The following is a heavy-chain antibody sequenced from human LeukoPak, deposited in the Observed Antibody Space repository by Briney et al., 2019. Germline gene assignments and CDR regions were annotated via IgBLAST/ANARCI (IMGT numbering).Heavy chain of an antibody. V-gene: IGHV3-21*01. Sequence: GGSLRLSCAASGFTFSTYSMNWVRQAPGKGLEWVSSISGTSSYIYYADSVKGRFTISRDNAKNSLSLQMNSLRAEDTAVYYCARDFLTGYASQPYPPYSYYGVDVWGQGTTVTVSS. CDR2: ISGTSSYI. CDR3: ARDFLTGYASQPYPPYSYYGVDV. J-gene: IGHJ6*02. D-gene: IGHD3-9*01. CDR1: GFTFSTYS.